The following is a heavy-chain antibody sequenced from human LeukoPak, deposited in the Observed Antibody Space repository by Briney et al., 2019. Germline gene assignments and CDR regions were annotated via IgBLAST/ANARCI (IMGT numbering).Heavy chain of an antibody. CDR3: TRAPYHGDYVSWA. Sequence: PGGSLRLSCAASGFTFSSYGMHWVRQAPGKGLEWVAFIRYDGSNKYYADSVKGRFTISRDNAKKMLYLQMNGLRVDDTAVYYCTRAPYHGDYVSWAWGQGTLVTVSS. CDR2: IRYDGSNK. J-gene: IGHJ4*02. V-gene: IGHV3-30*02. D-gene: IGHD4-17*01. CDR1: GFTFSSYG.